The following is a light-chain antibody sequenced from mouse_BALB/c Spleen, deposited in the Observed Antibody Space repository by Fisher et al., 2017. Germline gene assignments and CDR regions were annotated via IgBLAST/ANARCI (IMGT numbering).Light chain of an antibody. J-gene: IGKJ5*01. CDR3: QQFTSSPST. V-gene: IGKV4-68*01. Sequence: IVLTQTPAIMSASLGERVTMTCTASSSVSYMHWYQQKPRSSPKPWIYLTSNLASGVPSRFSGSGSGTFYSLTISSMEGEDAATYYCQQFTSSPSTFGAGTKLELK. CDR1: SSVSY. CDR2: LTS.